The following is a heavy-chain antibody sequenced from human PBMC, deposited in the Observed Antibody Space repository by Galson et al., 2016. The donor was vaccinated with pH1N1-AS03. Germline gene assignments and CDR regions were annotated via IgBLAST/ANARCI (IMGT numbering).Heavy chain of an antibody. CDR1: GDSIRINH. CDR3: VRSPRLISAAGTFPSRFDF. D-gene: IGHD1/OR15-1a*01. Sequence: SETLSLTCIVSGDSIRINHWSWIRQPPGKGLEWLGDIHYSGITDHNPSLKSRVAISVDTSKNQFSLNLNSVTAADTALYYCVRSPRLISAAGTFPSRFDFWGQGIMVAVSS. J-gene: IGHJ4*02. CDR2: IHYSGIT. V-gene: IGHV4-59*08.